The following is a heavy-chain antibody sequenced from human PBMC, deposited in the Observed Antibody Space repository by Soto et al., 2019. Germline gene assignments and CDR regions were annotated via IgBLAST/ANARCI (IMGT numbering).Heavy chain of an antibody. CDR1: GFNFGEFW. D-gene: IGHD3-16*01. J-gene: IGHJ4*02. V-gene: IGHV3-7*05. Sequence: EMKLEQSGGGLVQPGGSLRLSCVASGFNFGEFWMSWVRQTPGRGLEWVANIKYDGSEMQYVDSVRGRFSISRDNDQNSLHLQMSSLRSDDTAVYYCAMSGGGDIYARPLWLWGQGALVAVSS. CDR3: AMSGGGDIYARPLWL. CDR2: IKYDGSEM.